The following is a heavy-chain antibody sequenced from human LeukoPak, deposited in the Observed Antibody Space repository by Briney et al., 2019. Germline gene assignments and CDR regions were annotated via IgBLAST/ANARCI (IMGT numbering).Heavy chain of an antibody. J-gene: IGHJ4*02. CDR1: GYTFTSYD. V-gene: IGHV1-8*01. Sequence: ASVKVSCKASGYTFTSYDINWVRQATGQGLEWMGWMNPNSGNTGYAQKFQGRVTMTRNTSISTAYMELSSLRFEDTAVYYCARTLVGGYHLDYWGQGTLVTVSS. CDR2: MNPNSGNT. D-gene: IGHD5-12*01. CDR3: ARTLVGGYHLDY.